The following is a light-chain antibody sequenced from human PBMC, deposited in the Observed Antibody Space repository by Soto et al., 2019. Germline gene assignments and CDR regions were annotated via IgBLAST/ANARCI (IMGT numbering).Light chain of an antibody. V-gene: IGKV3-15*01. CDR1: QSVSSN. J-gene: IGKJ2*01. Sequence: EIVMTQSPATLSVSPGERATLSCRASQSVSSNLAWYQQKPGQAPRLLMYGASTRATGIPARFSGSGSGTEFTLTISSLQSEDFALYYCQQYNIWPPYTFGQGTKLEIK. CDR3: QQYNIWPPYT. CDR2: GAS.